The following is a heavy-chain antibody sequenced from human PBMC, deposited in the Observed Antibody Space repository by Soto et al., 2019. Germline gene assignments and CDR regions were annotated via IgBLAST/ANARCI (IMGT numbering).Heavy chain of an antibody. Sequence: TQSLTCAVSGGNIRSGGYSWSWIRQPPGKGLEWIGYIYHSGSTYYNPSLKSRVTISVDRSKNQFSLKLSSVTAADTAVYYCARAGGLGAVAVDYWGQGTLVTVSS. CDR1: GGNIRSGGYS. J-gene: IGHJ4*02. V-gene: IGHV4-30-2*01. CDR2: IYHSGST. CDR3: ARAGGLGAVAVDY. D-gene: IGHD6-19*01.